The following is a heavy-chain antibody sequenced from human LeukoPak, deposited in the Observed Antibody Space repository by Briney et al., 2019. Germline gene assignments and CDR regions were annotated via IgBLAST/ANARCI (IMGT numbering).Heavy chain of an antibody. D-gene: IGHD3-22*01. J-gene: IGHJ4*02. CDR2: IKSKTDGGTT. CDR3: TTDSETYYYDSSGYYYRN. CDR1: GFTFSNAW. Sequence: SGGSLRLSCAASGFTFSNAWMSWVRQAPGKGLEWVGRIKSKTDGGTTDYAAPVKGRFTISRDDSKNTLYLQMNSLKTEDTAVYYCTTDSETYYYDSSGYYYRNWGQGTLVTVSS. V-gene: IGHV3-15*01.